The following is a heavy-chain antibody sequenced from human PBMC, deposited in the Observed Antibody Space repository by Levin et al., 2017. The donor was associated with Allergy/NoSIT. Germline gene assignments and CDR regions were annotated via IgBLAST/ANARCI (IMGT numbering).Heavy chain of an antibody. D-gene: IGHD3-16*01. CDR3: ARVGSRYDYVWGSSDAFDS. Sequence: SQTLSLPCTVSGGSIRSSYWSWIRPPPGKGLEWIGYIYYSGSTNYNPSLKSRVTISVDTSKNQFSLKLSSVTAADTAVYYCARVGSRYDYVWGSSDAFDSWGQGTMVTVSS. CDR2: IYYSGST. CDR1: GGSIRSSY. V-gene: IGHV4-59*01. J-gene: IGHJ3*02.